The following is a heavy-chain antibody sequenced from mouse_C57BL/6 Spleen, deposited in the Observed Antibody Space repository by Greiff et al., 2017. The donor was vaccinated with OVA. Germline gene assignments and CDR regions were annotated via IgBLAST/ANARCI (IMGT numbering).Heavy chain of an antibody. D-gene: IGHD1-1*01. CDR2: IHPNSGST. CDR1: GYTFTSYW. CDR3: ARSLLYYGSTHWYFDV. J-gene: IGHJ1*03. V-gene: IGHV1-64*01. Sequence: VQLQQPGAELVKPGASVKLSCKASGYTFTSYWMHWVKQRPGQGLEWIGMIHPNSGSTNYNEKFKSKATLTVDKSSSTAYMQLSSLTSEDSAVYYCARSLLYYGSTHWYFDVWGTGTTVTVSS.